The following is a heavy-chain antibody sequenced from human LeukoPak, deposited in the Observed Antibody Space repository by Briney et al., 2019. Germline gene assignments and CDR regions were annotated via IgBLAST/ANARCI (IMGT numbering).Heavy chain of an antibody. Sequence: SETLSLTYAVYGGSFSGYYWSWIRQPPGKGLEWIGEINHSGSTNYNPSLKSRVTISVDTFKNQFSLKLSSVTAADTAVYYCARGTPQTNWGQGTLVTVSS. V-gene: IGHV4-34*01. J-gene: IGHJ4*02. CDR1: GGSFSGYY. CDR3: ARGTPQTN. CDR2: INHSGST.